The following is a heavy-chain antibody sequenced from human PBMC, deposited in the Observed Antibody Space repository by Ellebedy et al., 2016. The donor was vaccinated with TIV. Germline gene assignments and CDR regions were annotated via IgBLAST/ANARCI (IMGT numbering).Heavy chain of an antibody. CDR1: GGSFSGYY. V-gene: IGHV4-34*09. CDR2: IYYSGST. D-gene: IGHD3-10*01. Sequence: SETLSLXCAVYGGSFSGYYWSWIRQPPGKGLEWIGYIYYSGSTYYNPSLKSRVTISVDTSKNQFSLKLSSVTAADTAVYYCARDSSLVRGVLGFDPWGQGTLVTVSS. J-gene: IGHJ5*02. CDR3: ARDSSLVRGVLGFDP.